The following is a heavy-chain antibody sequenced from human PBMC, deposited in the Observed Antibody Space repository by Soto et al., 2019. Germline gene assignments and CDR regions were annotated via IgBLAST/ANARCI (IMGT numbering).Heavy chain of an antibody. CDR3: ARDPSIVLVPAATYYYYYYGMDV. D-gene: IGHD2-2*01. Sequence: EVQLVESGGGLVQPGGSLRLSCAASGFTFSSYWMSWVRQAPGKGLEWVANIKQDGSEKYYVDSVKGRFTISRDNAKNSLWLQMNRLRAADTAGYYCARDPSIVLVPAATYYYYYYGMDVWGQGTTVTVSS. V-gene: IGHV3-7*01. J-gene: IGHJ6*02. CDR2: IKQDGSEK. CDR1: GFTFSSYW.